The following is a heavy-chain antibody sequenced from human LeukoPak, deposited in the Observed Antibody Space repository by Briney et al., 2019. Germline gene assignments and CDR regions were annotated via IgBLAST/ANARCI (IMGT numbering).Heavy chain of an antibody. D-gene: IGHD6-13*01. Sequence: GGSLRLSCAVSGFTFSSYTMTWGCRAPGKGEEWGSCIFVCVVLRYYPYSLTGRFTISIDSSNITLYLQMNTLLAEHTAVYYCAKAAPYSNTWFVYWGRGTLVTVSS. J-gene: IGHJ4*02. CDR1: GFTFSSYT. V-gene: IGHV3-23*01. CDR2: IFVCVVLR. CDR3: AKAAPYSNTWFVY.